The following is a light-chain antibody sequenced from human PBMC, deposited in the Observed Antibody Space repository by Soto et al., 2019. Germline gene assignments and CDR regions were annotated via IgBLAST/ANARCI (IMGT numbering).Light chain of an antibody. CDR3: QQYYSSPRT. J-gene: IGKJ1*01. V-gene: IGKV2-30*01. CDR1: QSLLYSDGNTY. CDR2: EVS. Sequence: DVVMTQSPLSLPVTLGQPASISCRSSQSLLYSDGNTYLNWFQQRPGQSPRRLIFEVSNRDSGVQXRFCGSEXGTDLTLKTTRVEAEDVGVYSCQQYYSSPRTFGQGTKVDI.